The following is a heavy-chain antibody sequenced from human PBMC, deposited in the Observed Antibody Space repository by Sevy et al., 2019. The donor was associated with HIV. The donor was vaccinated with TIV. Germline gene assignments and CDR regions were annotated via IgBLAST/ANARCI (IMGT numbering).Heavy chain of an antibody. CDR1: GGSVSSGSYY. CDR3: ARGILVGATHMPTTQEKAAVKRVRVFDY. Sequence: SETLSLTCTVSGGSVSSGSYYWSWIRQPPGKGLEWIGYIYYSGSTNYNPSLKSRVTISVDTSKNQFSLKLSSVTAAVTAVYYCARGILVGATHMPTTQEKAAVKRVRVFDYWGQGTLVTVSS. D-gene: IGHD1-26*01. CDR2: IYYSGST. J-gene: IGHJ4*02. V-gene: IGHV4-61*01.